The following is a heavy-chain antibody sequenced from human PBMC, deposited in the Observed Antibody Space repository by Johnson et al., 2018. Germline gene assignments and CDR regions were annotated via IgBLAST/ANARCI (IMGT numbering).Heavy chain of an antibody. CDR3: AKDRVYYYDSSGYGAFDI. V-gene: IGHV3-9*01. D-gene: IGHD3-22*01. J-gene: IGHJ3*02. Sequence: EVQLVESGGGLVQPGRSLRLSCAASGFTFDDYAMHWVRQAPGKGLEWVSGISWNSGSIGYADSVKGRFTISRDNAKNSLYLQMNSLRAEDTALYYCAKDRVYYYDSSGYGAFDIWGQGTMVTVSS. CDR2: ISWNSGSI. CDR1: GFTFDDYA.